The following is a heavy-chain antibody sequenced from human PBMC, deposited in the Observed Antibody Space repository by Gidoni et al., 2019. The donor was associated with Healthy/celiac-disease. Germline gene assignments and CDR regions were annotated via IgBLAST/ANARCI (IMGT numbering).Heavy chain of an antibody. CDR3: TTPYLGYCSSTSCFIDY. J-gene: IGHJ4*02. D-gene: IGHD2-2*01. CDR1: GFTFSNAW. Sequence: EVQLVESGGGLVKPGGSLRLSCAASGFTFSNAWMSWVRQAPGKGLEWVGRIKSKTDGGTTDYAAPVKGRFTISRDDSKNTLYLQMNSLKTEDTAVYYCTTPYLGYCSSTSCFIDYWGQGTLVTVSS. CDR2: IKSKTDGGTT. V-gene: IGHV3-15*01.